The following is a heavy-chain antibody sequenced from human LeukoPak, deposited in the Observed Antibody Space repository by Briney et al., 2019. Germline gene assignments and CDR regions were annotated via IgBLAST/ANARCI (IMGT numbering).Heavy chain of an antibody. CDR3: ARGHVRNYYDYYYYYYMDV. V-gene: IGHV4-59*12. J-gene: IGHJ6*03. Sequence: SETLSLPCTVSGVSISSYYWSWLRQPPGKGLEWVGYIYYSESTNYNPPLKSRVTISVDTSKNQFSLKLSSVTAADTAVYYCARGHVRNYYDYYYYYYMDVWGKGTTVTVSS. D-gene: IGHD1-26*01. CDR1: GVSISSYY. CDR2: IYYSEST.